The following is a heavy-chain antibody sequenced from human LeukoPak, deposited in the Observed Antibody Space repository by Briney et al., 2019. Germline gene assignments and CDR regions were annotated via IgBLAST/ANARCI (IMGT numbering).Heavy chain of an antibody. CDR1: GGSFSGYY. V-gene: IGHV4-34*01. J-gene: IGHJ4*02. D-gene: IGHD5-24*01. Sequence: SETLSLTCAVYGGSFSGYYWSWIRQPPGKGLEWIGEINHSGSTNYNPSLRSRVTISVDTSKNQFSLKLSSVTAADTAVYYCARGEGGWLPFDYWGQGTLVTVSS. CDR2: INHSGST. CDR3: ARGEGGWLPFDY.